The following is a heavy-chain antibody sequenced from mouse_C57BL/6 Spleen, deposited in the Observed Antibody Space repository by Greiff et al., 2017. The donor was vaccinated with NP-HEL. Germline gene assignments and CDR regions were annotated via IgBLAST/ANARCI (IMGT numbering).Heavy chain of an antibody. CDR2: ISDGGSYT. V-gene: IGHV5-4*01. CDR1: GFTFSSYA. J-gene: IGHJ4*01. D-gene: IGHD1-1*01. CDR3: AREKGSSYFYYAMDY. Sequence: EVHLVESGGGLVKPGGSLKLSCAASGFTFSSYAMSWVRQTPEKRLEWVATISDGGSYTYYPDNVKGRFTISRDNAKNNLYLQMSHLKSEDTAMYYCAREKGSSYFYYAMDYWGQGTSVTVSS.